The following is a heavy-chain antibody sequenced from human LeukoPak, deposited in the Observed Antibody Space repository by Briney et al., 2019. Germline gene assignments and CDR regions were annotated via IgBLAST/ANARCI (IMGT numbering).Heavy chain of an antibody. J-gene: IGHJ4*02. CDR1: GFTFSSYS. CDR2: ISGSSSYI. CDR3: ARAPSAMVRDYFDD. D-gene: IGHD5-18*01. Sequence: GGSLRLSCAASGFTFSSYSMSWVRQAPGMGLEWVSSISGSSSYIYYADSVKGRFTISRDNDKNSLYLQMNGLRAEDTAVYYCARAPSAMVRDYFDDWGQGTLVTVSS. V-gene: IGHV3-21*01.